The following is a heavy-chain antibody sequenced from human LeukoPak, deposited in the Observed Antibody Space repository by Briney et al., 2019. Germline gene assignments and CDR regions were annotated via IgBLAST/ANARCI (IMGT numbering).Heavy chain of an antibody. J-gene: IGHJ4*02. V-gene: IGHV3-48*02. Sequence: GGSLRLSCAASGFTFSSYSMNWVRQAPGKGLEWVSYISSSSSTIYYADYVKGRFTISRDNAKNSLYLQMNSLRDEDTAVYYCARRLDFWSGYYDYWGQGTLVTVSS. CDR2: ISSSSSTI. CDR3: ARRLDFWSGYYDY. CDR1: GFTFSSYS. D-gene: IGHD3-3*01.